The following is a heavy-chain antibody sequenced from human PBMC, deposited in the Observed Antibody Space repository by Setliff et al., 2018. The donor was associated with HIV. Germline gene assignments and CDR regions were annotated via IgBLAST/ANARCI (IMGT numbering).Heavy chain of an antibody. D-gene: IGHD3-22*01. Sequence: PGGSLRLSCAASGFTFNSYGMHWVRQAPGKGLEWVALISYGGSSKYYADSVKGRFTISRDSSKTTLYLQMNSLRAEDTAVYYCAREDTHYYDSSGYYSSYFDYWGQGTLVTVSS. CDR1: GFTFNSYG. CDR2: ISYGGSSK. V-gene: IGHV3-30*01. CDR3: AREDTHYYDSSGYYSSYFDY. J-gene: IGHJ4*02.